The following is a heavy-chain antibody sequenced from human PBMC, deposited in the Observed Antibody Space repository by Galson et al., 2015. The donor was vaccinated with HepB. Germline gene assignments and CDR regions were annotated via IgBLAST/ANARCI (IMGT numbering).Heavy chain of an antibody. CDR3: ASNDLRMGFGERDFKDPWVFDY. D-gene: IGHD3-10*01. J-gene: IGHJ4*02. Sequence: SVKVSCKASGGTFSSYTISWVRQAPGQGLEWMGRIIPILGIANYAQKFQGRVTITADKSTSTAYMELSSLRSEDTAVYYCASNDLRMGFGERDFKDPWVFDYWGQGTLVTVSS. V-gene: IGHV1-69*02. CDR2: IIPILGIA. CDR1: GGTFSSYT.